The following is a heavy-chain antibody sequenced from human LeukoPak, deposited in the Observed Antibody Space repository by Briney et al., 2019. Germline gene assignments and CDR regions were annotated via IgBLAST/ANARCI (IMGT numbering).Heavy chain of an antibody. Sequence: SETLSLTCTVSGSSISSYYWSWIRQPPGKGLEWIGYIYYSGSTNYNPSLKSRVTISVDTSKNQFSLKLSSVTAADTAVYYCARDRAYYDFWSGYFRVSWFDPWGQGTLVTVSS. CDR3: ARDRAYYDFWSGYFRVSWFDP. J-gene: IGHJ5*02. D-gene: IGHD3-3*01. V-gene: IGHV4-59*01. CDR2: IYYSGST. CDR1: GSSISSYY.